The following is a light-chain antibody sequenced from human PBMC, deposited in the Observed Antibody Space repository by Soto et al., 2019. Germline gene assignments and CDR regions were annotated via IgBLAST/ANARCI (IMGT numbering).Light chain of an antibody. J-gene: IGLJ1*01. CDR1: TSNIGAGYD. V-gene: IGLV1-40*01. CDR3: QSYASSLSANFV. CDR2: GNT. Sequence: QSVLTQPPSVSGALGQRVTISCTGITSNIGAGYDVHWYQHLPGRAPKLLIYGNTNRPSGVPDRFSGSKSATSASLAITGLRADDEADYYCQSYASSLSANFVFGTGTKVTVL.